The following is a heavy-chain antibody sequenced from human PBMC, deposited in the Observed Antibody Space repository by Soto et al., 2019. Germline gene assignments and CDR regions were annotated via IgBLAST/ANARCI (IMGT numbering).Heavy chain of an antibody. J-gene: IGHJ6*02. V-gene: IGHV3-30*18. Sequence: QVQLVESGGGVIQPGKSLRLSCAASGFSFSNYGMHWVRLAPGRGLEWVAVISYDGSTTYYGDSVKGQFTISRDNSINTQYLQMNSLRAEATALYYCAKDQISHFWSSFPPYYSYTMDVWGPGTTVTVSS. D-gene: IGHD3-3*02. CDR2: ISYDGSTT. CDR3: AKDQISHFWSSFPPYYSYTMDV. CDR1: GFSFSNYG.